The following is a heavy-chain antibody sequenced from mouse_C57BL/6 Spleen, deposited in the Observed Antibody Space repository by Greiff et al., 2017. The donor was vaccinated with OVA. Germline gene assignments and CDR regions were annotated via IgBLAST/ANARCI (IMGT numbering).Heavy chain of an antibody. CDR2: IHPNSGST. D-gene: IGHD2-4*01. V-gene: IGHV1-64*01. J-gene: IGHJ3*01. CDR1: GYTFTSYW. CDR3: ARSSYDYDGFAY. Sequence: QVQLQQPGAELVKPGASVKLSCKASGYTFTSYWMHWVKQRPGQGLEWLGLIHPNSGSTNYNEKFKSKATLTVDKSSSTAYMQLSSLTSEDSAVYYCARSSYDYDGFAYWGQGTLVTVSA.